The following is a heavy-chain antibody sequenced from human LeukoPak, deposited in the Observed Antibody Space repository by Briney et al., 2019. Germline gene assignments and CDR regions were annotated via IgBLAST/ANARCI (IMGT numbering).Heavy chain of an antibody. J-gene: IGHJ4*02. D-gene: IGHD3-10*01. CDR2: ISWNSGSI. Sequence: GGSLRLSCAASGFTFDDYAMHWVRQAPGKGLEWVSGISWNSGSIGYADSVKGRFTISRDNAKNSLYLQMNSLRAEDTALYYCAKDMDYYGSGSYYDYWGQGTLVTVSS. V-gene: IGHV3-9*01. CDR3: AKDMDYYGSGSYYDY. CDR1: GFTFDDYA.